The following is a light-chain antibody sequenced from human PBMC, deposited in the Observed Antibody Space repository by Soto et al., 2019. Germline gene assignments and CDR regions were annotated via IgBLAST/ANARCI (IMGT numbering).Light chain of an antibody. J-gene: IGKJ4*01. CDR2: DAS. V-gene: IGKV3-20*01. CDR1: QTVRNNY. Sequence: EFVVTQSPGTLSLSPGERATLSCRASQTVRNNYLAWYQQKPGQAPRLLIYDASSRATGIPDRFSGGGSGTDFTLTISGLEPEDFAVYYCQQFSSYPLTFGGGTKVDIK. CDR3: QQFSSYPLT.